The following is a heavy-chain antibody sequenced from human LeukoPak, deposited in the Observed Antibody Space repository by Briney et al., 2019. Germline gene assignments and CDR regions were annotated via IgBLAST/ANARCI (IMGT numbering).Heavy chain of an antibody. CDR3: AQGIPFDF. D-gene: IGHD2-2*02. Sequence: PSETLSLTCSVSFPVTNGFHWAWIRQPPGKGLEFMGYVHHTGTTYYNPSLNSWVTISVDTSKYQFSLRLTSVTAADTAVYFCAQGIPFDFWGQGRLVTVSS. CDR1: FPVTNGFH. V-gene: IGHV4-38-2*02. CDR2: VHHTGTT. J-gene: IGHJ4*02.